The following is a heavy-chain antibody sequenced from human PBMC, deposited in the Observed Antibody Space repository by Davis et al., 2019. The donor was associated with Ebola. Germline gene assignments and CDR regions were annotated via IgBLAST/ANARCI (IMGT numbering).Heavy chain of an antibody. CDR1: GFTFSSYW. J-gene: IGHJ4*02. V-gene: IGHV3-7*01. D-gene: IGHD3-10*01. CDR2: IKQDGSEK. Sequence: GESLKISCAASGFTFSSYWMSWVRQAPGKGLEWVANIKQDGSEKYYVDSVKGRFTISRDNAKNSLYLQMNSLRAEDTAVYYCTRGRYGSGSYPFYFDYWGQGTLVTVSS. CDR3: TRGRYGSGSYPFYFDY.